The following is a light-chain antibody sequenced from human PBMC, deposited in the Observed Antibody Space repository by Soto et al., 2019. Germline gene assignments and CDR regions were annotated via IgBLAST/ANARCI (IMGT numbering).Light chain of an antibody. CDR3: QQSYNIPQT. J-gene: IGKJ1*01. V-gene: IGKV1-39*01. CDR1: QTIAIY. CDR2: EAS. Sequence: DIQMTQSPSSLSASVGDTDTITCRASQTIAIYLNWYQQKPGKAPNLLIYEASSLQSGVPSRFTGRGSGTDFSLTISSLQPEDFATYYCQQSYNIPQTFGQGTRVEIK.